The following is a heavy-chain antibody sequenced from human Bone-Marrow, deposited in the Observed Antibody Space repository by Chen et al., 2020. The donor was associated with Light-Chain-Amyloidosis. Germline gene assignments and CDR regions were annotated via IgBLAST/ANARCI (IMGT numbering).Heavy chain of an antibody. CDR3: ARMSFFETSDALDV. V-gene: IGHV2-70*04. J-gene: IGHJ3*01. Sequence: QVTVKESGPALVKPTQTLTLTCTFSGCSLSSNGMRLNWIRQPPGKALDWLARIDGDGDKYYTPSLETRLTISKDPSKNQVVLTMTNMDPVDTATYYCARMSFFETSDALDVWGQGTMITVSS. CDR1: GCSLSSNGMR. CDR2: IDGDGDK. D-gene: IGHD3-9*01.